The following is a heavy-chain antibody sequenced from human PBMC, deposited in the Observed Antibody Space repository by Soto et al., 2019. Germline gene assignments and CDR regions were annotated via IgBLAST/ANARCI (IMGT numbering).Heavy chain of an antibody. CDR2: INPNSGGT. V-gene: IGHV1-2*02. CDR1: GYTFTVYY. J-gene: IGHJ3*02. CDR3: ARVIRVQWLVPLAPARDDAFDI. D-gene: IGHD6-19*01. Sequence: GSVKVSCKASGYTFTVYYMHGVLRSPGQWLEWMGCINPNSGGTNYAQKFQGRVTMTRDTSISTAYMELSRLRSDDTAVYYCARVIRVQWLVPLAPARDDAFDIWGQGTMVTVSS.